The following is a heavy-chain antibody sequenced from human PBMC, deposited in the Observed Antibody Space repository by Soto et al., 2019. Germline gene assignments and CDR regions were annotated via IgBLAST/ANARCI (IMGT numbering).Heavy chain of an antibody. Sequence: SETQSLTCAIYGGSFSGYYWSWIRQPPGKGLEWIGEINHSGSTNYNPSLKSRVTISVDTSKNQFSLKLSSVTAADTAVYYCAREIALLLSFEELISWFGPWGQGTLVTVPS. J-gene: IGHJ5*02. CDR1: GGSFSGYY. CDR3: AREIALLLSFEELISWFGP. V-gene: IGHV4-34*01. D-gene: IGHD3-10*01. CDR2: INHSGST.